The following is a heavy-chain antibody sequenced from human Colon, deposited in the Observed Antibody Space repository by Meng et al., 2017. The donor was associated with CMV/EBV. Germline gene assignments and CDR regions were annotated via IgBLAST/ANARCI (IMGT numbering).Heavy chain of an antibody. J-gene: IGHJ4*02. CDR1: GYTFTGYF. CDR2: INPITGGT. V-gene: IGHV1-2*02. D-gene: IGHD1-26*01. Sequence: QVLLAESGAEGKKPGASVKVSCKASGYTFTGYFMYWVRQAPGQGLEWLGVINPITGGTNYAQKFQGRVTMTRDTSMNTAYMELSRLRSDDTAVYYCASLSGGDFDYWGQGTLVTVSS. CDR3: ASLSGGDFDY.